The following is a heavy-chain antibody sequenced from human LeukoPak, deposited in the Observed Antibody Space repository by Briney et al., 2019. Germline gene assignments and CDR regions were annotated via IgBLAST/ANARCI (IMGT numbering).Heavy chain of an antibody. D-gene: IGHD3-9*01. V-gene: IGHV1-3*01. CDR1: GYTFTSYA. J-gene: IGHJ4*02. Sequence: APVKVPCKASGYTFTSYAMHWVRQAPGQRLEWMGWINAGNGNTKYSQKFQGRVTITRDTSASTAYMELSSLRSEDTAVYYCAGDYDILTGYYNFDYWGQGTLVTVSS. CDR2: INAGNGNT. CDR3: AGDYDILTGYYNFDY.